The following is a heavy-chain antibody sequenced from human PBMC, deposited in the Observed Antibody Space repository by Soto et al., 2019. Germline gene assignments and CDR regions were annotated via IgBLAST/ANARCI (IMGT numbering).Heavy chain of an antibody. V-gene: IGHV1-18*01. CDR1: GYTFTSYG. Sequence: QVPLVQSGAEVKKPGASVKVSCKASGYTFTSYGISWVRQAPGQGLEWMGWISAYNGNTNYAQKLQGRVTMTTDTSTSTAYMELRSLRSDDTAVYYCARDYRYYDSSGYFDGIGYYYGMDVWGQGTTVTVSS. CDR2: ISAYNGNT. D-gene: IGHD3-22*01. J-gene: IGHJ6*02. CDR3: ARDYRYYDSSGYFDGIGYYYGMDV.